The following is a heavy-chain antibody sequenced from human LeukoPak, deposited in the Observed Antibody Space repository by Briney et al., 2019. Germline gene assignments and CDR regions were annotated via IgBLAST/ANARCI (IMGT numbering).Heavy chain of an antibody. CDR3: ARGLWFGQEGNWFDP. CDR1: GYTFTSYD. CDR2: IIPIFGTA. Sequence: SVKVSCKASGYTFTSYDINWVRQATGQGLEWMGGIIPIFGTANYAQKFQGRVTITTDESTSTAYMELSSLRSEDTAVYYCARGLWFGQEGNWFDPWGQGTLVTVSS. J-gene: IGHJ5*02. V-gene: IGHV1-69*05. D-gene: IGHD3-10*01.